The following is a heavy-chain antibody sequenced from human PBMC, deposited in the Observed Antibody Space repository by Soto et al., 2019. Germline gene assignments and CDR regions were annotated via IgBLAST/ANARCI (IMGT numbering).Heavy chain of an antibody. V-gene: IGHV4-34*01. CDR1: GQSFSGHS. D-gene: IGHD1-1*01. CDR3: ARGSGIVALPGELEDVKYDY. CDR2: INESGST. Sequence: QVQLQQWGAGLVKPSETLSLSCAVYGQSFSGHSWAWIRQSPGKGLEWIGEINESGSTYYNPSLKSPVTISADTSKNQFSLKLSSVSAADTVVYFCARGSGIVALPGELEDVKYDYWGQGTLVNVSS. J-gene: IGHJ4*02.